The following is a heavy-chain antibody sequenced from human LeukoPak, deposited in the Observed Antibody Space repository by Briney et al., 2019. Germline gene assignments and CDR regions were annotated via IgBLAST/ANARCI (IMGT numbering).Heavy chain of an antibody. D-gene: IGHD5-12*01. CDR3: ARDLGYSAYATVRGYTFDI. V-gene: IGHV3-66*01. CDR1: GFTVSTNY. CDR2: IYSGGST. Sequence: GGSLRLSCAASGFTVSTNYMSWVRQAPGKGLEWVSIIYSGGSTYYADSVKGRFTISRDNSKNTLSLQMNSLRAEDTVVYYCARDLGYSAYATVRGYTFDIWGQGTMVTVSS. J-gene: IGHJ3*02.